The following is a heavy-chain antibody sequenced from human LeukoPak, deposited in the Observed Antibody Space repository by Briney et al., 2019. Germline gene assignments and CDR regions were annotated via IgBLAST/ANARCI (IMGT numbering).Heavy chain of an antibody. V-gene: IGHV3-74*01. J-gene: IGHJ5*02. CDR2: INTDGSST. Sequence: GGSLRLSCAASGFTFSSYWMHWVRQAPGKGLVWVSRINTDGSSTSYADSVEGRFTISRDNAKNTLYLQMNSLRAEDTAVYYCARDCSSTSCNWFDPWGQGTLVTVSS. D-gene: IGHD2-2*01. CDR1: GFTFSSYW. CDR3: ARDCSSTSCNWFDP.